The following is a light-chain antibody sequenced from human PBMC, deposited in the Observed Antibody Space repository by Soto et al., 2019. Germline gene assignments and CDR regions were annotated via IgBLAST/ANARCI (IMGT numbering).Light chain of an antibody. CDR3: QQYGSSGT. CDR1: QSVSNNY. CDR2: GAS. Sequence: EIVLTQSPGTLSLSPGERATLSCRASQSVSNNYLAWYQPKPGQAPRHLINGASNRTTGIPDRISSSGSGTDCTNTISRLERDDIAVYYCQQYGSSGTVGQGTKVDSK. J-gene: IGKJ1*01. V-gene: IGKV3-20*01.